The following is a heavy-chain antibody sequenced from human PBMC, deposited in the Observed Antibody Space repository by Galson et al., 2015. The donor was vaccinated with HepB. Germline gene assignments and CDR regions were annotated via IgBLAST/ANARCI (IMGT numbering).Heavy chain of an antibody. CDR2: INSDGITT. CDR3: TRVAGGSSGYSYFVPEFYFDY. V-gene: IGHV3-74*01. D-gene: IGHD3-22*01. CDR1: GLTFSSYW. J-gene: IGHJ4*02. Sequence: SLRLSCAASGLTFSSYWIHWVRQGPGKGLVWVSRINSDGITTSYAESVKGRFTISRDNAKNTLYLQMNSLRAEDTAVYYCTRVAGGSSGYSYFVPEFYFDYWGQGTLVTVSS.